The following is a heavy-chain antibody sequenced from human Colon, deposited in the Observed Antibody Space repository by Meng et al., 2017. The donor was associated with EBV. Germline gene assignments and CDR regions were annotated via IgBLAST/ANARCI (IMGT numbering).Heavy chain of an antibody. D-gene: IGHD5-18*01. CDR3: ARADVDTSMVNPKLSFDY. Sequence: QLQLQESGPGLVKTSETLSLTCTVSGGSISGSSYYWSWIRQPPGKGLEWIGSIHNTGSTYYYPSLKSRVTISGDTSKRQFSLKLSSVTAADTAVYYCARADVDTSMVNPKLSFDYWGQGTLVTVSS. V-gene: IGHV4-39*07. CDR1: GGSISGSSYY. J-gene: IGHJ4*02. CDR2: IHNTGST.